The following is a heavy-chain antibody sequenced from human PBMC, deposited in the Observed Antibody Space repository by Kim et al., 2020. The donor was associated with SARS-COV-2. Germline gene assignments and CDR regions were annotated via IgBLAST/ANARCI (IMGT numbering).Heavy chain of an antibody. V-gene: IGHV3-7*01. D-gene: IGHD6-13*01. Sequence: GGSLRLSCTASGFTFSNSCLSWVRQAPGKGLEWVANIKGDGSLKYYVDSVKGRFTISRDNAKNSLYLQMNSLRADDTAIYYCATLGRSNSYSSWGQGTLVTVSS. CDR2: IKGDGSLK. CDR3: ATLGRSNSYSS. CDR1: GFTFSNSC. J-gene: IGHJ5*02.